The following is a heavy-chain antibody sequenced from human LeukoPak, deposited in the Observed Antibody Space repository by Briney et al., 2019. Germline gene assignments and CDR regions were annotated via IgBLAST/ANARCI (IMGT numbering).Heavy chain of an antibody. CDR3: ARDHMAARPGWFDA. CDR2: ISVYNGDT. Sequence: ASGKVSCKASGYTFRTFGINWVRQAPGQGLEWMGWISVYNGDTKYAQKFQGRVTMTTDTSTNTTYMEVRSLTFDDTAVYYCARDHMAARPGWFDAWGQGTLVTVSA. CDR1: GYTFRTFG. D-gene: IGHD6-6*01. V-gene: IGHV1-18*01. J-gene: IGHJ5*02.